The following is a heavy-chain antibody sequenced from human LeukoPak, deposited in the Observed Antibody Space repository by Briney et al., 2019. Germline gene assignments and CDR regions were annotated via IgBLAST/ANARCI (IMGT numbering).Heavy chain of an antibody. D-gene: IGHD6-13*01. J-gene: IGHJ4*02. Sequence: APVKVSCHASGSTFTTYDINWVRQATGQGLEWMGWMNPNSGNTGYAQKFQGRVTMTRNTSISTAYMELSSLRSEDTAVYYCARGLRAAGTWGQGTLVTVSS. V-gene: IGHV1-8*01. CDR2: MNPNSGNT. CDR1: GSTFTTYD. CDR3: ARGLRAAGT.